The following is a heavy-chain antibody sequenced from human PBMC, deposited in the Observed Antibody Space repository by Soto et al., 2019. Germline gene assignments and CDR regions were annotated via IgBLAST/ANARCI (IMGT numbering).Heavy chain of an antibody. D-gene: IGHD5-18*01. J-gene: IGHJ6*02. CDR1: GGTFSSYA. V-gene: IGHV1-69*13. Sequence: SVKVSCKASGGTFSSYAISWVRQAPGQGLEWMGGIIPIFGTANYTQKFQGRVTITADESTSTAYMELSSLRSEDTAVYYCARCVDTAMAWVNYGMDVWGQGTTVTVSS. CDR3: ARCVDTAMAWVNYGMDV. CDR2: IIPIFGTA.